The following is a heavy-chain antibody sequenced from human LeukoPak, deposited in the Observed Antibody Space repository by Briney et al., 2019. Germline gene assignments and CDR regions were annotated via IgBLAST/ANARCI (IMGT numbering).Heavy chain of an antibody. CDR1: GYTFSGYF. Sequence: GASVKVSCKAAGYTFSGYFLHWVRQAPGQGPEWMGWINPDSGDTTYAQKFQGRVTMTRDTSISTGYMELSRLRSDDTAVYYCARDLRGLGDYFDYWGQGTLVTVSS. CDR3: ARDLRGLGDYFDY. V-gene: IGHV1-2*02. D-gene: IGHD3-16*01. CDR2: INPDSGDT. J-gene: IGHJ4*02.